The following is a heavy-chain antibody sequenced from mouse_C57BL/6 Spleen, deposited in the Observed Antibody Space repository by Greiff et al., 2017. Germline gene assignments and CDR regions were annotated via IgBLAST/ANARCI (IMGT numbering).Heavy chain of an antibody. CDR1: GYAFSSSW. D-gene: IGHD2-4*01. V-gene: IGHV1-82*01. CDR2: IYPGDGDT. Sequence: QVQLQQSGPELVKPGASVKISCKASGYAFSSSWMNWVKQRPGKGLEWIGRIYPGDGDTNYNGKFKGKATLTADKSSSTAYMQLSSLTSEDSAVYFCARSRDYDWYFDVWGTGTTVTVSS. J-gene: IGHJ1*03. CDR3: ARSRDYDWYFDV.